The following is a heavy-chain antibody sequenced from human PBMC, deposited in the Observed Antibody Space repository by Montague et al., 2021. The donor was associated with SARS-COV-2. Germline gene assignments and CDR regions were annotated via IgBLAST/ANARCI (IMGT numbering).Heavy chain of an antibody. CDR1: GDSVFSNRAS. Sequence: CAISGDSVFSNRASSNWLRQAPSRGLEWLGRIYYRSKWYNDYAVSLRGRVTINPDTSKNQFSLQLNSVTPEDTAIYYCTSGREGNYNVMDVWGQGTTVTVSS. V-gene: IGHV6-1*01. CDR2: IYYRSKWYN. CDR3: TSGREGNYNVMDV. D-gene: IGHD1-1*01. J-gene: IGHJ6*02.